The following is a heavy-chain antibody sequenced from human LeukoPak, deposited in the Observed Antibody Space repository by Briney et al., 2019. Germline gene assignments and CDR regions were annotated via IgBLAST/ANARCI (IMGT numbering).Heavy chain of an antibody. Sequence: GGSLRLSCAASGFTFDDYGMSWVRQAPGKGLEWVSGINWNGGSTGYADSVKGRFTISRDNAKNSLYLQMNSLRAEDTALYYCAEVNIDFGYDSSGYYEYYFDYWGQGTLVTVSS. J-gene: IGHJ4*02. CDR3: AEVNIDFGYDSSGYYEYYFDY. V-gene: IGHV3-20*04. CDR2: INWNGGST. CDR1: GFTFDDYG. D-gene: IGHD3-22*01.